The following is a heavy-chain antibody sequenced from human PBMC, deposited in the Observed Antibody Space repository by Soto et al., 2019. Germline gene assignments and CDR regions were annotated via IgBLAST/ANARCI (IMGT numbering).Heavy chain of an antibody. Sequence: EVQLLESGGGLVQPGGSLRLSCAVSGFTFSNYAMTWVRQAPGKGLEWVSLMCGNGGRIDYADSVKGRFTISRDNSKNTHYLKMNRRGVEDTAVYYCVKDPVAGGSGGAWFDDWGQGTLVTVSS. CDR3: VKDPVAGGSGGAWFDD. CDR2: MCGNGGRI. J-gene: IGHJ4*02. CDR1: GFTFSNYA. V-gene: IGHV3-23*01. D-gene: IGHD2-21*02.